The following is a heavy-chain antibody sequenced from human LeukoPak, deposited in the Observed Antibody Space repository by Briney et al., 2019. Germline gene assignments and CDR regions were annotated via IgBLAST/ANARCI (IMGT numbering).Heavy chain of an antibody. V-gene: IGHV4-4*07. CDR1: GGSISSYY. CDR2: IYTSGST. J-gene: IGHJ6*03. D-gene: IGHD6-13*01. Sequence: SETLSLTCTVSGGSISSYYWSWIRQPAGKGLEWIGRIYTSGSTNYNPSLKSRVTMSVDTSKNQCSLKLSSVTAADTAVYYCARDYPYSSSWYGRDYYYYMDVWGKGTTVTVSS. CDR3: ARDYPYSSSWYGRDYYYYMDV.